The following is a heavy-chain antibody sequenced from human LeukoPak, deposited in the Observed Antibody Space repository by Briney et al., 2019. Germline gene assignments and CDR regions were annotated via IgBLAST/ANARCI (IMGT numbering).Heavy chain of an antibody. CDR1: GFTFSSYW. CDR2: IKQDGSEK. CDR3: ARVASGWYMIDS. J-gene: IGHJ4*02. Sequence: PGGSLRLSCAASGFTFSSYWMSWVRQAPGKGLEWVANIKQDGSEKHYVDSVKGRFTISRDNAKKSLHLQMHSLRAEDTAIYYCARVASGWYMIDSWGQGTVVTVSS. V-gene: IGHV3-7*01. D-gene: IGHD6-19*01.